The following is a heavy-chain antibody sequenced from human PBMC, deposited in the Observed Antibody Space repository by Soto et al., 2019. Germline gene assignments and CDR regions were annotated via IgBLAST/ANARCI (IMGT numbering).Heavy chain of an antibody. V-gene: IGHV3-30-3*01. D-gene: IGHD3-16*01. CDR1: RFTFTNYA. CDR3: ARDLGGLGSDGMDV. Sequence: QVQLVESGGGVVQPGKSLSLSCAASRFTFTNYAFHWVRQAPGKGLEWVALISYDGDHKYYADSVKGRFTISRDNLKNTLYVQMNSLRTEGTAVDYCARDLGGLGSDGMDVWGQGNTVTVSS. CDR2: ISYDGDHK. J-gene: IGHJ6*02.